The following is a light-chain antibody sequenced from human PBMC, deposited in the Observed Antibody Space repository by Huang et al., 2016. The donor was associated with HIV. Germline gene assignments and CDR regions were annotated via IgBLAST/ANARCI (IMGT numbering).Light chain of an antibody. CDR2: TAS. V-gene: IGKV1-39*01. CDR1: QTIGSY. J-gene: IGKJ2*01. Sequence: DIQMTQSPSSVSASVGDRVTITCRASQTIGSYLNLYQQKPGKAPRRLIYTASTLQSAVPSRVSGSGSGAVFALTIRNLQPEDFATYYCQQSFGTPYTFGQGTKLDIK. CDR3: QQSFGTPYT.